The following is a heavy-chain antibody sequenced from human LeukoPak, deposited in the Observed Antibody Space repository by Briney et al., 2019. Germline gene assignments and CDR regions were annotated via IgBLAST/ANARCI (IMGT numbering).Heavy chain of an antibody. J-gene: IGHJ4*02. Sequence: SETLSLTCTFSGGSICSRSHYWDWIRQPPGKVLEWIGSMYYSGSTYYNPSLKSRVTISADTSTNQLSLKLSSVTAADTAVYYCARHVGYNYGHVDCWGQGTLVTVSS. CDR3: ARHVGYNYGHVDC. D-gene: IGHD5-18*01. CDR2: MYYSGST. CDR1: GGSICSRSHY. V-gene: IGHV4-39*01.